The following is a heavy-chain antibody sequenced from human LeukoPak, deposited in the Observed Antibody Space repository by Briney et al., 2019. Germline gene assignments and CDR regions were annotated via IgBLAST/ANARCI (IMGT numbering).Heavy chain of an antibody. Sequence: SQTLSLTCTVSGGSITNYYWSWIRQPPGKGLEWIGFSYYNGNTNYNPSLKSRVTISVDMSKNQFSLSLRSVTAADTAVYYCARGVNYYGSGSYYKGLYYYYMDVWGKGTTVTVSS. J-gene: IGHJ6*03. CDR2: SYYNGNT. CDR1: GGSITNYY. CDR3: ARGVNYYGSGSYYKGLYYYYMDV. V-gene: IGHV4-59*01. D-gene: IGHD3-10*01.